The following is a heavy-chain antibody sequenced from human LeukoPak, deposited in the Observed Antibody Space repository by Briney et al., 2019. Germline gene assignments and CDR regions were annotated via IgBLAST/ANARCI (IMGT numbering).Heavy chain of an antibody. D-gene: IGHD6-19*01. J-gene: IGHJ4*02. Sequence: GGSLRLSCAASGFTFGSYAIYWVRQAPGKGLEWVSGISGSGGITYFADSVKGRFTISRDNSKNTLYLQMNSLRAEDTAVYYCAKDRGGWDFDYWGQGTLVTVSS. CDR3: AKDRGGWDFDY. CDR1: GFTFGSYA. CDR2: ISGSGGIT. V-gene: IGHV3-23*01.